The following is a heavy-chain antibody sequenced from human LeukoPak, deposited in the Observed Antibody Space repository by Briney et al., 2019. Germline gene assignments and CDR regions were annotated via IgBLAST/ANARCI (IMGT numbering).Heavy chain of an antibody. CDR1: GFTFSSYA. CDR3: ARAHSSSSRHYYYYMDV. Sequence: GGSLRLSCAASGFTFSSYAMSWVRQAPGKGLEWVSAISGSGGSTYYADSVKGRFTISRDNSKNTLYLQMNSLRAEDTAVYYCARAHSSSSRHYYYYMDVWGKGTTVTVSS. D-gene: IGHD6-6*01. J-gene: IGHJ6*03. CDR2: ISGSGGST. V-gene: IGHV3-23*01.